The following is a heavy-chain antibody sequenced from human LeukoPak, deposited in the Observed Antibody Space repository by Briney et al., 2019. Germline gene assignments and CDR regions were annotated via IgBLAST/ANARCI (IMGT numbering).Heavy chain of an antibody. Sequence: ASVKVSCKASGGTFSSYAISWVRQAPGQGLEWMGRIIPILGIANYAQKFQGSVTITADKSTSTAYMELSSLRSEDTAVYYCARSYYDILTGYYNGGGYYYYYGMDVWGQGTTVTVSS. CDR3: ARSYYDILTGYYNGGGYYYYYGMDV. CDR2: IIPILGIA. J-gene: IGHJ6*02. V-gene: IGHV1-69*04. D-gene: IGHD3-9*01. CDR1: GGTFSSYA.